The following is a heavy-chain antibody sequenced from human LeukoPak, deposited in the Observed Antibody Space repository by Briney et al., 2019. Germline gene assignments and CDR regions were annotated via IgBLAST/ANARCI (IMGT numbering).Heavy chain of an antibody. V-gene: IGHV1-69*06. CDR2: IIPIFGTA. CDR3: ARDGRGYSYGSEPFYFDY. Sequence: SVKVSCKASGGTFSSYAISWVRQAPGQGLEWMGRIIPIFGTATYAQKFQGRVTITADKSTSTAYMELSSLRSEDTAVYYCARDGRGYSYGSEPFYFDYWGQGTLVTASS. D-gene: IGHD5-18*01. J-gene: IGHJ4*02. CDR1: GGTFSSYA.